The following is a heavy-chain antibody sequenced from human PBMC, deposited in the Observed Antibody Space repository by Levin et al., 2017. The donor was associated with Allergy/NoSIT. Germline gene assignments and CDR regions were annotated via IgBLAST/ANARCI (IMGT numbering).Heavy chain of an antibody. V-gene: IGHV3-7*01. CDR3: ARDVGVS. D-gene: IGHD2-8*01. CDR1: GFSFSRDW. Sequence: AGGSLRLSCEASGFSFSRDWMTWVRQAPGKGLEWVANIKEDGSDTYYVDSVRGRFTISRDNAKNSMYLQMNSLRVEDTAVYFCARDVGVSWGQGTLVTVSS. CDR2: IKEDGSDT. J-gene: IGHJ5*02.